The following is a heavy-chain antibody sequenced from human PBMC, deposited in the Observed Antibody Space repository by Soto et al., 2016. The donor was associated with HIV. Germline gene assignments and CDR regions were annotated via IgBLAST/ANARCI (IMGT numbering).Heavy chain of an antibody. CDR3: VRGAKFRLRHDATYDYWNDLLWADDRDYVTQLDL. D-gene: IGHD4-17*01. V-gene: IGHV1-69*10. CDR1: GDTFNNYA. CDR2: IIPILGIS. Sequence: QVQLVQSGAEVKKPGSSVKVSCKASGDTFNNYAISWVRQAPGQGLEWMGGIIPILGISNYAQKFQGRVTVTRDTSATKIYMEMGGLMPEDTAVYYCVRGAKFRLRHDATYDYWNDLLWADDRDYVTQLDLWGQGTPIIVS. J-gene: IGHJ6*02.